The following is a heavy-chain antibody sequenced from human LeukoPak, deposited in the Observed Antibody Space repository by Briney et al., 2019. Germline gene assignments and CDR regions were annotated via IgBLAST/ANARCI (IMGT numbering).Heavy chain of an antibody. CDR1: GGSVSSYY. V-gene: IGHV4-59*02. CDR2: IYSSGST. J-gene: IGHJ5*02. Sequence: PSVTLSLTCTVSGGSVSSYYWNWIRQPPGKGLEWIGYIYSSGSTNYNPSLKSRVTISADTSKNQFSLKLSSMTAADTAVYYCARDYAAGYYGWLDPWGQGTLVTVSS. CDR3: ARDYAAGYYGWLDP. D-gene: IGHD3-9*01.